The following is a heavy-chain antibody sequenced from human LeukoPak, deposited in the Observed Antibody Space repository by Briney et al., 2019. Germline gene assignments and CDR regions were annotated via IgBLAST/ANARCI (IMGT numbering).Heavy chain of an antibody. Sequence: GGSLRLSCAASGFTFSSFSMNWVRQAPGEGLEWVSNIRSDSSTTWYADSVKGRFTVSGDNAKNSLYLQLTSLTVEDTAVYYCVRDLNYVFDYWGQGTLVTVSS. D-gene: IGHD4-11*01. J-gene: IGHJ4*02. CDR3: VRDLNYVFDY. CDR2: IRSDSSTT. V-gene: IGHV3-48*01. CDR1: GFTFSSFS.